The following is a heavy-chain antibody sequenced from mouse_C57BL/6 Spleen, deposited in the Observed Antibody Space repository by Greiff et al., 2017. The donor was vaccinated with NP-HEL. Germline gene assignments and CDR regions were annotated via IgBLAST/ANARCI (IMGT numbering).Heavy chain of an antibody. CDR2: IYPGSGNT. J-gene: IGHJ4*01. V-gene: IGHV1-76*01. CDR3: ALSYYYGSYYAMDY. D-gene: IGHD1-1*01. Sequence: VQLQQSGAELVRPGASVKLSCKASGYTFTDYYINWVKQRPGQGLEWIARIYPGSGNTYYNEKFKGKATLTAEKSSSTAYMQLSSLTSEDSAVYFCALSYYYGSYYAMDYWGQGTSVTVSS. CDR1: GYTFTDYY.